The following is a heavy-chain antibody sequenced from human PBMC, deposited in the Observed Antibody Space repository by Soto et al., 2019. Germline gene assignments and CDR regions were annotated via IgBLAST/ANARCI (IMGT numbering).Heavy chain of an antibody. CDR3: ARDRGYQYSSSSNDY. CDR1: GFTFSSYS. Sequence: GGSLRLSCAASGFTFSSYSMNWVRQAPGKGLAWVSYISSSSSTIYYADSVKGRFTISRDNAKNSLYLQMSSLRDEDTAVYYCARDRGYQYSSSSNDYWGQGTLVIVSS. CDR2: ISSSSSTI. V-gene: IGHV3-48*02. D-gene: IGHD6-6*01. J-gene: IGHJ4*02.